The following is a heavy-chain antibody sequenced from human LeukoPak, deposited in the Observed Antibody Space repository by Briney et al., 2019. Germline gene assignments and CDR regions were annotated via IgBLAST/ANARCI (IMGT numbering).Heavy chain of an antibody. V-gene: IGHV4-4*07. J-gene: IGHJ4*02. CDR2: IYTIGST. Sequence: SETLSLTRSLSGVSINSYYWVWVRQPAGKGREWCGRIYTIGSTHYGPPLKSRLTMSIATSKYPFSLKLRSVTAADTAVYYCGRQGYTASYYFVDYWSQGTLITVSS. CDR3: GRQGYTASYYFVDY. CDR1: GVSINSYY. D-gene: IGHD3-10*01.